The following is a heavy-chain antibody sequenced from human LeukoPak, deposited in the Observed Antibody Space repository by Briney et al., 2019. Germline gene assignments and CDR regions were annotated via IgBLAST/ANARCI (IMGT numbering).Heavy chain of an antibody. CDR3: AKDAGYSSGYFDY. Sequence: GGSLRLSCAASGFTFSSYAMSWVRQAPGKGLEWVSAISGSGSSTYYADSVNGRFTISRDNSKNTLYLQMNSLRAEDTAVYYCAKDAGYSSGYFDYWGQGTLVTVSS. V-gene: IGHV3-23*01. D-gene: IGHD6-19*01. CDR2: ISGSGSST. CDR1: GFTFSSYA. J-gene: IGHJ4*02.